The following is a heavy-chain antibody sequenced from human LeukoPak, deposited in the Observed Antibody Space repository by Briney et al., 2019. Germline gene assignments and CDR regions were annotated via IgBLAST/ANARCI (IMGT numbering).Heavy chain of an antibody. V-gene: IGHV3-20*01. CDR1: GFKFDDYE. CDR2: ISKSGRAT. CDR3: ARVPGSHYYYYMDV. Sequence: GGSLRLSCAASGFKFDDYEMSWVRHVPGKGLESVSGISKSGRATGYGDSVKGRFTISRDNAKNSLFLQMTSLRAEDTALYHCARVPGSHYYYYMDVWGKGAAVTVSS. J-gene: IGHJ6*03.